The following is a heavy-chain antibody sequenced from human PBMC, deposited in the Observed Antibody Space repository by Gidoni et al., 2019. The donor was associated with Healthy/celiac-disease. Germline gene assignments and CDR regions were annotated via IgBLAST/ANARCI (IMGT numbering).Heavy chain of an antibody. Sequence: EVQLVESGGGLVKPGGSLRLSWAASGFTFSSYSMNWVRQAPGKGLEWVSSISSSSSYIYYADSVKGRFTISRDNAKNSLYLQMNSLRAEDTAVYYCARDSIVGATVHKWFDPWGQGTLVTVSS. CDR1: GFTFSSYS. CDR2: ISSSSSYI. D-gene: IGHD1-26*01. CDR3: ARDSIVGATVHKWFDP. V-gene: IGHV3-21*01. J-gene: IGHJ5*02.